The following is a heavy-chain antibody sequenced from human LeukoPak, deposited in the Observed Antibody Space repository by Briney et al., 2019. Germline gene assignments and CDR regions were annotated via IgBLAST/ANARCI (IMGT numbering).Heavy chain of an antibody. D-gene: IGHD3-22*01. Sequence: GASVKVSCKASGYTFTGYYMHWVRQAPGQGLEWMGWINPNSGGTNYAQKFQGRVTMTRDTSISTAYMELSRLRSDDTAVYYCARRYYDSSGWQFDPWGQGTTVTVSS. V-gene: IGHV1-2*02. CDR1: GYTFTGYY. CDR3: ARRYYDSSGWQFDP. CDR2: INPNSGGT. J-gene: IGHJ6*02.